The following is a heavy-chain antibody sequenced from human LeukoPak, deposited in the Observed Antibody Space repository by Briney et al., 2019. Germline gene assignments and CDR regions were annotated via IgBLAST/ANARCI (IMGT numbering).Heavy chain of an antibody. J-gene: IGHJ4*02. Sequence: ASVKVSCKASGGTFSSYAISWVRQAPGQGLEWMGWISACNGNTNYAQKLQGRVTMTTDTSTSTAYMELRSLRSDDTAVYYCARDGGINLDYWGQGTLVTVSS. CDR1: GGTFSSYA. CDR2: ISACNGNT. CDR3: ARDGGINLDY. D-gene: IGHD1-14*01. V-gene: IGHV1-18*01.